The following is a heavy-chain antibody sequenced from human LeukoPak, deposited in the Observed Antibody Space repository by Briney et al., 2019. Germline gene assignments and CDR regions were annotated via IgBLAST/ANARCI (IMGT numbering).Heavy chain of an antibody. Sequence: SETLSLTCAVYGGSFSGYYWSWIRQPPGKGLEWRGEINHSGSTNYNPSLKSRVTISVDTSKNQFPLKLSSVTAADTAVYYCARGEDYPLDYWGQGTLVTVSS. V-gene: IGHV4-34*01. J-gene: IGHJ4*02. CDR1: GGSFSGYY. D-gene: IGHD4-11*01. CDR2: INHSGST. CDR3: ARGEDYPLDY.